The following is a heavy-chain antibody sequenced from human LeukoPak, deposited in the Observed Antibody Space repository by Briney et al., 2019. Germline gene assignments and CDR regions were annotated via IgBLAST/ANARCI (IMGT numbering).Heavy chain of an antibody. Sequence: SETLSLTCSVSGGSVSSFYWSWIRQSPGKGLEWIGYIHNSGRTNYNPSLKSRVTGFVDTSKNQVSLRLSSVTAADTAVYYCARHGTISSESYFDYWGQGALVTVSS. CDR1: GGSVSSFY. CDR3: ARHGTISSESYFDY. J-gene: IGHJ4*02. D-gene: IGHD1-14*01. CDR2: IHNSGRT. V-gene: IGHV4-4*08.